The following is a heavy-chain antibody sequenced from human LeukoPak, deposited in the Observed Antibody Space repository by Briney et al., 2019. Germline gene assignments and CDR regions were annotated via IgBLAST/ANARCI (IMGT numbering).Heavy chain of an antibody. CDR1: GYTFTSYA. Sequence: ASVKVSCKASGYTFTSYAMNWVRQAPGQGLEWMGWINTNTGNPTYAQGFTGRFVFSLDTSVSTAYLQISSLKAEDTAVYYCARIVCSSTSCPLGGWGQGTLVTVSS. CDR2: INTNTGNP. CDR3: ARIVCSSTSCPLGG. J-gene: IGHJ4*02. D-gene: IGHD2-2*01. V-gene: IGHV7-4-1*02.